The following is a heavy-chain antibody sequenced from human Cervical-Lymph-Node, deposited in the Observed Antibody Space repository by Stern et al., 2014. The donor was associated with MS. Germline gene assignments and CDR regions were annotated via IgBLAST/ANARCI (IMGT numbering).Heavy chain of an antibody. J-gene: IGHJ5*02. V-gene: IGHV4-34*01. D-gene: IGHD6-6*01. Sequence: QVQLQQWGAGLLKPSETLSLTCAVYGGSFDAFYWSWIRQPPGKGLEWIGEISHSGYTNYNPSLKRRVTIPVDTSKTHFSLKMSSVTAADTAVYYCARTWIAVRNTKWFDPWGQGTLVTVSS. CDR1: GGSFDAFY. CDR3: ARTWIAVRNTKWFDP. CDR2: ISHSGYT.